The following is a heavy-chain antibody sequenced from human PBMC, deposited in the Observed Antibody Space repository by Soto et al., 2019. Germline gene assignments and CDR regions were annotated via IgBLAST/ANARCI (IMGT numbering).Heavy chain of an antibody. V-gene: IGHV4-59*01. Sequence: SETLSLTCTVSGGSTSSYYWSWIRQPPGKGLEWIGYIYYSGSTNYNPSLKSRVTISVDTSKNQFSLKLSSVTAADTAVYYCARAQGVYGMDVWGQGTTVTVSS. D-gene: IGHD3-16*01. CDR1: GGSTSSYY. CDR2: IYYSGST. CDR3: ARAQGVYGMDV. J-gene: IGHJ6*02.